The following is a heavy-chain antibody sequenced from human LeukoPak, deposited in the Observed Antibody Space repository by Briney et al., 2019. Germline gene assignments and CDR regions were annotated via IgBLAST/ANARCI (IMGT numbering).Heavy chain of an antibody. CDR1: GFTFSSYA. J-gene: IGHJ6*02. D-gene: IGHD3-3*01. CDR3: ARIGSPGVAYYGMDV. V-gene: IGHV3-23*01. Sequence: GGSLRLSCAASGFTFSSYAVSWVRQAPGKGLEWVSAISGSGGSTYYADSVKGRFTISRDNSKNTLSLQMNSLTTEDTAVYYCARIGSPGVAYYGMDVWGQGTTVTVSS. CDR2: ISGSGGST.